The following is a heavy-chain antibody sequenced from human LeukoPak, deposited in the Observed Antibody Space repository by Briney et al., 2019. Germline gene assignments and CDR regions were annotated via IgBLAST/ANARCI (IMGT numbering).Heavy chain of an antibody. CDR1: GFTFSSYA. V-gene: IGHV3-23*01. CDR2: ISGSGGST. Sequence: GGSLRLSCAASGFTFSSYAMSWVRQAPGKGLEWVSAISGSGGSTYYADSVKGRFTISRDNSKNTLYLQMSSLRAEDTAVYYCAKSSQEIAAAGLFDYWGQGTLVAVSS. CDR3: AKSSQEIAAAGLFDY. J-gene: IGHJ4*02. D-gene: IGHD6-13*01.